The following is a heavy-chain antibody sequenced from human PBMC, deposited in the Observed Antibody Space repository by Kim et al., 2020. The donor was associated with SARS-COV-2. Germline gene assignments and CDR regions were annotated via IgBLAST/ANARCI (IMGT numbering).Heavy chain of an antibody. CDR3: ARGWFGNYGMDV. CDR2: ISYDGSNK. V-gene: IGHV3-30-3*01. Sequence: GGSLRLSCAASGFTFSSYAMHWVRQAPGKGLEWVAVISYDGSNKYYADSVKGRFTISRDNSKNTLYLQMNSLRAEDTAVYYCARGWFGNYGMDVWGQGTTVTVSS. J-gene: IGHJ6*02. CDR1: GFTFSSYA. D-gene: IGHD3-10*01.